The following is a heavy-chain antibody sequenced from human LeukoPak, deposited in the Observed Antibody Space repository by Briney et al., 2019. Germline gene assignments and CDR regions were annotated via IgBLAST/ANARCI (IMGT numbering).Heavy chain of an antibody. CDR1: GFTFSNAW. CDR2: IKSKTDGGTT. Sequence: GGSLRLSCAASGFTFSNAWMSWVRQAPGKGLEWVGRIKSKTDGGTTDYAAPVKGRFTISRDDSKNTLYLQMNSLKTEDTAVYYCTTDDAVGATHHYWGQGTLVTVSS. J-gene: IGHJ4*02. CDR3: TTDDAVGATHHY. D-gene: IGHD1-26*01. V-gene: IGHV3-15*01.